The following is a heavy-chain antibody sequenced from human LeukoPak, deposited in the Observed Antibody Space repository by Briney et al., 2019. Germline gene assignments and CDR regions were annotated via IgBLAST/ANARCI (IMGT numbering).Heavy chain of an antibody. J-gene: IGHJ4*02. D-gene: IGHD3-22*01. V-gene: IGHV3-23*01. CDR3: AKGLYYDTSGYFPY. CDR2: ISGGDDNT. CDR1: GFTFSSYA. Sequence: GGSLRLSCAASGFTFSSYAMTWVRQAPGKGLEWVSTISGGDDNTYYADSVKGRFTISRDNSKNTLYLQMNSLRAEDTAVYYCAKGLYYDTSGYFPYWGQGILVTVSS.